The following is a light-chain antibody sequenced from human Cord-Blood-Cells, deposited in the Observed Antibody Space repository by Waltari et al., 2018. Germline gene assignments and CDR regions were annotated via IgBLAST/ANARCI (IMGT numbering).Light chain of an antibody. CDR1: SSNIGAGYD. Sequence: QSVLTQPPSVPGAPGQRVTIPCTGSSSNIGAGYDLHWYQQLPGTAPKLLIYGNSNRPSGVPDRFSGSKSGTSASLAITGLQAEDEADYYCQSYDSSLSGWVFGGGTKLTVL. V-gene: IGLV1-40*01. CDR2: GNS. CDR3: QSYDSSLSGWV. J-gene: IGLJ3*02.